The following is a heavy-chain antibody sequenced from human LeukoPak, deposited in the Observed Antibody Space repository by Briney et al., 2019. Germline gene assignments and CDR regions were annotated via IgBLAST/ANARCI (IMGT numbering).Heavy chain of an antibody. CDR2: IYYSGST. J-gene: IGHJ4*02. CDR3: ARVVDTAMAPYFDY. Sequence: SQTLSLTCTVSGGSISSGSYYWSWIRQPPGKGLEWIGYIYYSGSTNYNPSLKSRVTISVDTSKNQFSLKLSSVTAADTAVYYCARVVDTAMAPYFDYWGQGTLVTVSS. D-gene: IGHD5-18*01. CDR1: GGSISSGSYY. V-gene: IGHV4-61*01.